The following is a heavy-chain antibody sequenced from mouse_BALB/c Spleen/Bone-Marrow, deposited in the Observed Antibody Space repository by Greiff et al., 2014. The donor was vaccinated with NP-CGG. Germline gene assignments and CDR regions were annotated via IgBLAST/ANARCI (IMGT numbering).Heavy chain of an antibody. CDR3: TRSELRRGGYALDY. J-gene: IGHJ4*01. CDR1: GYSFTSYW. CDR2: ISPSNGRS. Sequence: VQLQESRAELVKPGASVKLSCKASGYSFTSYWMHWVKQRPGQGLEWTGEISPSNGRSNYNEKFKSKATLTVDKSSSTAYMQLSGLTSEGSAVYYCTRSELRRGGYALDYWGLGTSVTVFS. V-gene: IGHV1S81*02. D-gene: IGHD2-12*01.